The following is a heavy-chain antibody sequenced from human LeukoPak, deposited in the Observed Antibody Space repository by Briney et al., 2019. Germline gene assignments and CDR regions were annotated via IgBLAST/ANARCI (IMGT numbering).Heavy chain of an antibody. CDR2: IQPDGSEQ. Sequence: PGGSLRLSCAASGFTFSSSWMSWVRKAPGRGLEWVGNIQPDGSEQYPVDSLKGRFTISRDNARNSLFLQMNSLRVEDTAVYYCASQSYARFDPWGQGTLVTVSS. D-gene: IGHD3-16*01. V-gene: IGHV3-7*01. J-gene: IGHJ5*02. CDR3: ASQSYARFDP. CDR1: GFTFSSSW.